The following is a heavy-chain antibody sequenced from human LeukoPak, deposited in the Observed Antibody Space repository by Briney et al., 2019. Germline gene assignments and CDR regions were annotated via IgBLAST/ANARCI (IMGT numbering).Heavy chain of an antibody. D-gene: IGHD3-22*01. V-gene: IGHV3-30-3*01. CDR1: GWTFSSYA. Sequence: VGSLRLSCAASGWTFSSYAMHWVCQAPGKGLEWVAVISYDGSNKYYADSVKGRFTISRDNSKNTLYLQMNSLRAEDTAVYYCARDTLPIYYYDSSGPIGDAFDIWGQGTMVTVSS. CDR2: ISYDGSNK. CDR3: ARDTLPIYYYDSSGPIGDAFDI. J-gene: IGHJ3*02.